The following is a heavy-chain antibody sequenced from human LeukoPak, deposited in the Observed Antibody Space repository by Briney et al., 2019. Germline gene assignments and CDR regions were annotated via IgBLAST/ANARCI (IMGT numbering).Heavy chain of an antibody. J-gene: IGHJ4*02. CDR3: ARDRRPFLSGYSSSWYAY. CDR2: ISAYNGNT. V-gene: IGHV1-18*01. Sequence: ASVKVSCKASGYTLTSYGISWVRQAPGQGLEWMGWISAYNGNTNYAQKLQGRVTMTTDTSASTAYMELRSLRSDDTAVYYCARDRRPFLSGYSSSWYAYWGQGTLVTVSS. CDR1: GYTLTSYG. D-gene: IGHD6-13*01.